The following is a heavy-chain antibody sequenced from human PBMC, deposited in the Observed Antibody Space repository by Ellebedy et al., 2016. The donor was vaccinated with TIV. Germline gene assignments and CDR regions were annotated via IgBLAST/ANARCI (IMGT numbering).Heavy chain of an antibody. J-gene: IGHJ4*02. CDR1: GGSISSSSYY. V-gene: IGHV4-39*07. D-gene: IGHD3-9*01. CDR3: AREYYDILTGYYGIDY. CDR2: IYYSGST. Sequence: SETLSLXCTVSGGSISSSSYYWGWIRQPPGKGLEWIGSIYYSGSTNYNPSLKSRVTISVDTSKNQFSLKLSSVTAADTAVYYCAREYYDILTGYYGIDYWGQGTLVTVSS.